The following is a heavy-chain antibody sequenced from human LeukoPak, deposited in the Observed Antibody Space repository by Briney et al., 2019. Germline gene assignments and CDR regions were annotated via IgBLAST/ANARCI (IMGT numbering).Heavy chain of an antibody. CDR3: AGSGDDDSSGYRDY. CDR1: GFTVSSNY. Sequence: GGFLRLSCAASGFTVSSNYMSWVRQAPGKGLEWVSVIYSGGNIYYADSVKGRFTISRDNSKNTLYLQMNSLRAEDTAVYYCAGSGDDDSSGYRDYWGQGTLVTVSS. V-gene: IGHV3-53*01. J-gene: IGHJ4*02. D-gene: IGHD3-22*01. CDR2: IYSGGNI.